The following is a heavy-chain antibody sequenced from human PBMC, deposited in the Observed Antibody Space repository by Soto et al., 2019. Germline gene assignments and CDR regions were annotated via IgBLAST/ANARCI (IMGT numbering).Heavy chain of an antibody. D-gene: IGHD2-2*01. Sequence: PGGSLRLSCAASGFTFSSYAMSWVRQAPGKGLEWVSAISGSGGSTYYADSVKGRFTISRDNSKNTLCLQMNSLRVEDTAVYYCAKDLKGYCSSTSCHDAFDIWGQGTMVTVSS. CDR1: GFTFSSYA. J-gene: IGHJ3*02. CDR3: AKDLKGYCSSTSCHDAFDI. CDR2: ISGSGGST. V-gene: IGHV3-23*01.